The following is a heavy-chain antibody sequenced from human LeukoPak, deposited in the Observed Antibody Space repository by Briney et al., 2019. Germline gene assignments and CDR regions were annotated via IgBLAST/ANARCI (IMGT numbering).Heavy chain of an antibody. Sequence: TGGSLRLSCAASGFTFSSYAMSWVRQAPGKGLEWVSAISGSGGSTYYADSVKGRFTISRDNSKNTLYLQMDGLRAEDTALYYCARKNGGAFDYWGQGTLVTVSS. V-gene: IGHV3-23*01. J-gene: IGHJ4*02. CDR2: ISGSGGST. CDR3: ARKNGGAFDY. CDR1: GFTFSSYA. D-gene: IGHD2-8*01.